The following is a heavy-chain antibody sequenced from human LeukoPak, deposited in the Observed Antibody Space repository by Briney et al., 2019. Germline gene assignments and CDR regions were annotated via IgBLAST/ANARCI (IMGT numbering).Heavy chain of an antibody. J-gene: IGHJ5*02. CDR3: AKDIVWRPIYGPPRNWFDP. D-gene: IGHD3-16*01. CDR2: ISGSGGST. CDR1: GFTFSSYA. Sequence: PGGSLRLSCAASGFTFSSYAMSWVRQAPGKGLEWVSAISGSGGSTYYADSVKGRFTISRDNSKNTLYLQMNSLRAEDTAVYYCAKDIVWRPIYGPPRNWFDPWGQGTPVTVSS. V-gene: IGHV3-23*01.